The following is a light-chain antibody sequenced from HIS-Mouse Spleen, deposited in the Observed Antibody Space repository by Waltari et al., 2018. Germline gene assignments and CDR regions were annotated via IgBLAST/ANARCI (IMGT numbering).Light chain of an antibody. CDR1: SSDVGRYNL. V-gene: IGLV2-14*02. CDR3: SSYTSSSTYV. Sequence: QSALTQPASVSGSPGQSITISCTGTSSDVGRYNLVSWYQQHPGKAHKLMIYEGSKRPSGVSNRFSGSKSGNTASLTISGLQAEDEADYYCSSYTSSSTYVFGTGTKVTVL. CDR2: EGS. J-gene: IGLJ1*01.